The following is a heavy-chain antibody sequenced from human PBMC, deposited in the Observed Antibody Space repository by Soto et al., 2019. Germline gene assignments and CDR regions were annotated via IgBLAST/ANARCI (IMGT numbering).Heavy chain of an antibody. CDR1: GFTFSSYA. D-gene: IGHD6-13*01. V-gene: IGHV3-23*01. Sequence: GGSLRLSCAASGFTFSSYAMSWVRQAPGKGLEWVSAISGSGGSTYYADSVKGRFTISRDNSKNTLYLQMNSLRAEDTAVYYCAKEAGGQAAAAGTRAWGSYFDYWGQGTLVTVSS. J-gene: IGHJ4*02. CDR3: AKEAGGQAAAAGTRAWGSYFDY. CDR2: ISGSGGST.